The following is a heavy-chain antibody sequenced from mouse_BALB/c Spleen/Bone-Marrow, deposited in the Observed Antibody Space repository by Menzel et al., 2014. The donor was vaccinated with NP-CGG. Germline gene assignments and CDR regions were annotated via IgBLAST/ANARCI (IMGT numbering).Heavy chain of an antibody. CDR1: GFNIKDTY. Sequence: EVQLQQSGAELVKPGASVKLSCTTSGFNIKDTYMHWVKQRPEQGLEWIGRIDPANGNTKYDPKFQGKATITADTSSNTAYLQLSSLTSEDTAVYYCARLITTDYWGQGTTLTVSS. V-gene: IGHV14-3*02. D-gene: IGHD2-4*01. J-gene: IGHJ2*01. CDR2: IDPANGNT. CDR3: ARLITTDY.